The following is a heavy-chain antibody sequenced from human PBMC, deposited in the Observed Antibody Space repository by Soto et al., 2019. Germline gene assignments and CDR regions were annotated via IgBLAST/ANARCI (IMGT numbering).Heavy chain of an antibody. J-gene: IGHJ4*02. D-gene: IGHD3-22*01. V-gene: IGHV3-23*01. CDR2: ITTGGST. CDR3: ARTDKVISQSSGCANRFDY. CDR1: GFTFTNYA. Sequence: EVQLLESGGGLVQPGGSLRLFCAASGFTFTNYAMTWVRQTPGKGLEWVSTITTGGSTFYGDTVKGRFAIPRDNSKSTLYLQMNSPRAEDTAVYYCARTDKVISQSSGCANRFDYWGQGTLVTVSS.